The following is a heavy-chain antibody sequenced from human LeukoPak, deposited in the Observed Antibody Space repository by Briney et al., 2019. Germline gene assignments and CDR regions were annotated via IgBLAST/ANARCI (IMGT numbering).Heavy chain of an antibody. D-gene: IGHD2-2*01. CDR1: GSSFTSYW. Sequence: GASLKISCKGSGSSFTSYWIGWVRQMPGKGLEWMGIIYPGDSDTRYSPSFQGQVTISADKSISTAYLQWSSLKASDTAMYYCARRGGYCSSTSCYAADAFDIWGQGTMVTVSS. CDR2: IYPGDSDT. J-gene: IGHJ3*02. CDR3: ARRGGYCSSTSCYAADAFDI. V-gene: IGHV5-51*01.